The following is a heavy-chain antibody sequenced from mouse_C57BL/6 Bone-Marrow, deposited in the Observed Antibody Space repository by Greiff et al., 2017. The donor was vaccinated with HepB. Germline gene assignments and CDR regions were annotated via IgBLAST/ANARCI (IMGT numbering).Heavy chain of an antibody. J-gene: IGHJ2*01. CDR2: ISDGCSYT. Sequence: EVQGVESGGGLVKPGGSLKLSCAASGFTFSSYAMSWVRQTPEKRLEWVATISDGCSYTYYPDNVKGRFTISRDNAKNNLYLQMSHLKSEDTAMYYCARDQAGTGYWGQGTTLTVSS. CDR3: ARDQAGTGY. V-gene: IGHV5-4*01. CDR1: GFTFSSYA. D-gene: IGHD4-1*01.